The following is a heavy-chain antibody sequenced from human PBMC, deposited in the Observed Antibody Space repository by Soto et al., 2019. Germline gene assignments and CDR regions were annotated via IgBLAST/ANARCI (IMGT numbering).Heavy chain of an antibody. CDR3: ARDIGTRTWFGNWFAP. J-gene: IGHJ5*02. Sequence: QVQLVQSGAEVKKPGASVKVSCKASGYTFTGYYMHWVRQAPGQGLEWMGWINPNSGGTNYAQKFQGWVTMTRDTSISTAYMELSRLRSDDTAVYYCARDIGTRTWFGNWFAPWGQGTLVTVSS. V-gene: IGHV1-2*04. CDR2: INPNSGGT. D-gene: IGHD3-16*01. CDR1: GYTFTGYY.